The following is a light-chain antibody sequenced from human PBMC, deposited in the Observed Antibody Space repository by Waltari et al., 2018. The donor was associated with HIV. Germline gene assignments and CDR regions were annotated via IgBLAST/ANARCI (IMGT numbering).Light chain of an antibody. Sequence: QSALTQPRSVSGSPGQSVTISCTGTSSDVGSYDYVSWYQQHPGKAPKLMIYDVSKRPSGVPDCVSGAKSGSPASLTISGLQAEDEADYYCRSYAGRYISAVFGGGTKLTVL. CDR1: SSDVGSYDY. CDR2: DVS. J-gene: IGLJ3*02. V-gene: IGLV2-11*01. CDR3: RSYAGRYISAV.